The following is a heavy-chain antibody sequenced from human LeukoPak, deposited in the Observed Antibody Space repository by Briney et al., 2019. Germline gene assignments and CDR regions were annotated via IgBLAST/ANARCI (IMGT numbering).Heavy chain of an antibody. Sequence: GGSLGLSCAASGFTFSSYAMTWVRQAPGKGLEWVSGISGSGSGTYYADSVKGRFTISRDNSKTTLYLQMNSLRAEDTALYYCVKYTGNSILVRFDYWGQGTLVTASS. CDR3: VKYTGNSILVRFDY. V-gene: IGHV3-23*01. CDR1: GFTFSSYA. J-gene: IGHJ4*02. D-gene: IGHD4-23*01. CDR2: ISGSGSGT.